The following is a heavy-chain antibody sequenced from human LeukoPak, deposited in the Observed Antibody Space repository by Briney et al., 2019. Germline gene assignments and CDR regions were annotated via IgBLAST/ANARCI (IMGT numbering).Heavy chain of an antibody. V-gene: IGHV3-21*01. J-gene: IGHJ4*01. Sequence: AGGSLRLSCAASGFTFSSYHMNGVRESPGKGLEWVSSISNSSSSIYCADSVKGRLTTSRDNARNSLYLQMNSRRAEDTRVYYCARDFSSEVGSDYWGQGSLVTVSS. CDR1: GFTFSSYH. CDR2: ISNSSSSI. D-gene: IGHD1-26*01. CDR3: ARDFSSEVGSDY.